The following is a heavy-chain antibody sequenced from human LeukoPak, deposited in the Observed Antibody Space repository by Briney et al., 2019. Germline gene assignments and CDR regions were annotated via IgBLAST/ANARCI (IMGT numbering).Heavy chain of an antibody. CDR2: TSSDLNVK. V-gene: IGHV3-30-3*01. CDR3: AREGYYGSGSPPSLYFDY. J-gene: IGHJ4*02. Sequence: QPGGSLRLSCAASGFTFRNYVIHWVRQAPGKGLEWVAVTSSDLNVKLYADSVKGRFTISRDNSRSTLYLQMSSLRPEDTAIYYCAREGYYGSGSPPSLYFDYWGQGTLVTVSS. CDR1: GFTFRNYV. D-gene: IGHD3-10*01.